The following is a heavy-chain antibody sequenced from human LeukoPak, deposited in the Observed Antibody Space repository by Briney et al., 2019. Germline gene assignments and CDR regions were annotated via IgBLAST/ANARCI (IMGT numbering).Heavy chain of an antibody. CDR2: ISYDGSNK. CDR1: GFTFSSYA. J-gene: IGHJ4*02. D-gene: IGHD2-15*01. Sequence: GGSLRLSCAASGFTFSSYAMHWVRQAPGKGLEWVAVISYDGSNKYYADSVKGRFTISRDNSKNTLYLQMNSLRAEDTAVYYCARDSGSGGSCYDNFDYWGQGTLVTVSS. CDR3: ARDSGSGGSCYDNFDY. V-gene: IGHV3-30*04.